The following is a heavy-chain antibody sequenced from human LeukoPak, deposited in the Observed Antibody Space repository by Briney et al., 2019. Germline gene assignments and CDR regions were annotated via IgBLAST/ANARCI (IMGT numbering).Heavy chain of an antibody. V-gene: IGHV1-69*04. D-gene: IGHD1-1*01. CDR1: GGTFSSYA. Sequence: SVKVSCKASGGTFSSYAISWVRQAPGQGLEWMGRIIPILGIANYAQKFQGRVTITADKSTSTAYMELSSLRSEDTAVYYCARVPGTTYWGWFDPWGQGTLVTVSS. CDR3: ARVPGTTYWGWFDP. CDR2: IIPILGIA. J-gene: IGHJ5*02.